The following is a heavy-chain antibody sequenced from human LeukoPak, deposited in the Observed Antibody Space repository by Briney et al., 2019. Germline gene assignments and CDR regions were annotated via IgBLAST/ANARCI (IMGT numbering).Heavy chain of an antibody. CDR2: ISAYNGNT. CDR3: ARLYFDSYYYYYYMDV. D-gene: IGHD3-9*01. V-gene: IGHV1-18*01. CDR1: GYTFTSYG. Sequence: ASVKVSCKASGYTFTSYGISWVRQAPGQGLEWMGWISAYNGNTNYAQKLQGRVTMTTDTSTSTAYMELRSLRSDDTVVYYCARLYFDSYYYYYYMDVWGKGTTVTVSS. J-gene: IGHJ6*03.